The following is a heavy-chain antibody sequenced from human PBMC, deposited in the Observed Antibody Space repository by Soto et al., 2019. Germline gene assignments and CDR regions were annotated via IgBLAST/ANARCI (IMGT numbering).Heavy chain of an antibody. CDR3: ARQGAFYQSLDP. D-gene: IGHD3-3*02. V-gene: IGHV4-59*08. CDR1: GFTLSDYY. Sequence: ESLKISCAASGFTLSDYYMSWIRQSPVKGLEWVGYIYYGGTTSYNPSLKSRVTISLETSKSHFSLRLNSVTAADTAVYYCARQGAFYQSLDPWGPGTLVTVSS. CDR2: IYYGGTT. J-gene: IGHJ5*02.